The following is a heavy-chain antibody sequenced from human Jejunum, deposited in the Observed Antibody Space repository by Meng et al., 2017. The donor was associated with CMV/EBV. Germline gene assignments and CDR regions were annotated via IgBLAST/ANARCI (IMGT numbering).Heavy chain of an antibody. Sequence: SGDSISTSCWSWIRQSAGKGLEWIGYIHYSGSTDYNPSLESRVTISGDTSKNQFSLKLSSVTAADTAVYFCARGHALMVTPFDYWGQGTLVTVSS. J-gene: IGHJ4*02. D-gene: IGHD5-18*01. CDR1: GDSISTSC. CDR2: IHYSGST. V-gene: IGHV4-59*01. CDR3: ARGHALMVTPFDY.